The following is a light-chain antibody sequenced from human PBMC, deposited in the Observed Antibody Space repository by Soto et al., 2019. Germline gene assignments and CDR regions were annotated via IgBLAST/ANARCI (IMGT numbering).Light chain of an antibody. CDR1: QNINNL. J-gene: IGKJ1*01. Sequence: DIQMTQSPSPLSASLGDGVTITCRASQNINNLLAWYQHKPGRAPKLLIYDASSLESGVPSRFSGSGSGTEFTLTISSLQPYEFATYYCQQYNSLLGQGTKVDIK. CDR3: QQYNSL. CDR2: DAS. V-gene: IGKV1-5*01.